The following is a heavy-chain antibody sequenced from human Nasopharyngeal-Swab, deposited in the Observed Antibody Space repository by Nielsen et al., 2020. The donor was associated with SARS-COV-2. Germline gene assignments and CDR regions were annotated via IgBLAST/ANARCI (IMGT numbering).Heavy chain of an antibody. V-gene: IGHV1-2*06. J-gene: IGHJ6*02. CDR3: ARDPTSVAGTGAYYYGMDV. CDR1: GYTFTGYY. CDR2: INPNSGGT. D-gene: IGHD6-19*01. Sequence: ASVKVSCKASGYTFTGYYMHWVRQAPGQGLEWMGRINPNSGGTNYAQKFQGRVTMTRDTSISTAYMELSRLRSDDTAVYYCARDPTSVAGTGAYYYGMDVWGQGTTVTVSS.